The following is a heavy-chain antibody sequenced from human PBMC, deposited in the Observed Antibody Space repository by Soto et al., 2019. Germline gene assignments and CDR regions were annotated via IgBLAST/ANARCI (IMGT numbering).Heavy chain of an antibody. CDR3: ARTGRWLQFEDY. CDR2: ISSSGNYI. CDR1: GFTFSDYS. J-gene: IGHJ4*02. Sequence: PGGSLRLSCATSGFTFSDYSMNWVRQAPGKGLECVSSISSSGNYIYSADSVKGRFTISRDNTKSSLNLQMNSLRAEDTAVYYCARTGRWLQFEDYWGQGTLVTVYS. V-gene: IGHV3-21*01. D-gene: IGHD5-12*01.